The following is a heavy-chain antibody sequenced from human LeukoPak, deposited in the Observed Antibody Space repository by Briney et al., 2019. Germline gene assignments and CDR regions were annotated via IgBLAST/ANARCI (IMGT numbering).Heavy chain of an antibody. J-gene: IGHJ4*02. Sequence: GGSLRLSCAASGLTFSNYAMPWVRQAPGKGLEWVAVISYDGSKKYYTDSVKGRFTISRDKSTSILYLQINSLRVEDTAVYYCAKARGVATNYGALDYWGQGTLVTVSS. D-gene: IGHD5-24*01. CDR1: GLTFSNYA. V-gene: IGHV3-30-3*01. CDR3: AKARGVATNYGALDY. CDR2: ISYDGSKK.